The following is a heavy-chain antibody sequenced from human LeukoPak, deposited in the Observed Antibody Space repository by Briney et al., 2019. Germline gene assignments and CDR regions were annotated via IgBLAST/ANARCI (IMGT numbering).Heavy chain of an antibody. Sequence: GGSLRLSCAASGFTFSSYGMHWVRQAPGKGLEWGADIWYDGSNKYYADSVKGRFTISRDNSKNTLYLQMNSLRAEDTAVYYCVRVTHSSYSYGYGHGDYWGQGTLVTVSS. CDR2: IWYDGSNK. J-gene: IGHJ4*02. V-gene: IGHV3-33*01. D-gene: IGHD5-18*01. CDR1: GFTFSSYG. CDR3: VRVTHSSYSYGYGHGDY.